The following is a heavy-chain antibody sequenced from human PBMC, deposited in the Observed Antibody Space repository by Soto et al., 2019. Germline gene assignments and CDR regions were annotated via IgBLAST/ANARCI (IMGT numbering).Heavy chain of an antibody. J-gene: IGHJ4*02. V-gene: IGHV3-30-3*01. D-gene: IGHD3-16*02. CDR1: GFNFKAYG. CDR2: ISTDGTNQ. CDR3: AVGGGDLSLTPFDY. Sequence: QVHLVESGGGVVQPGRSLRLSCVASGFNFKAYGMHWVRQAPGKGLEWVAVISTDGTNQHHADSVKGRFTISRDNFKNTLNLQMTSLRPEDTAVYFCAVGGGDLSLTPFDYWGQGTLVTVSS.